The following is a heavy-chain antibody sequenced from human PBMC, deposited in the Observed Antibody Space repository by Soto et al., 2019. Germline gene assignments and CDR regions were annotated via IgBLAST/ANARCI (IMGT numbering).Heavy chain of an antibody. CDR1: GFTFSSYA. D-gene: IGHD6-19*01. V-gene: IGHV3-23*01. J-gene: IGHJ5*02. Sequence: EVQLLESGGGLVQPGGSLRLSCAASGFTFSSYAMSWVRQAPGKGLEWVSAISRSGGSTYYADSVKGRFTISRDNSKNTLYLQMNSLRAEDTAVYYCANNLGSGWSGFGPWGQGTLVTVSS. CDR2: ISRSGGST. CDR3: ANNLGSGWSGFGP.